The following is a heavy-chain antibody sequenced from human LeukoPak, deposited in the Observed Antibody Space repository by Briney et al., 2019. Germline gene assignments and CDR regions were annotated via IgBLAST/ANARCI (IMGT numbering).Heavy chain of an antibody. CDR1: GFTFRFYA. CDR3: AKRRYCTTTSCHDFDY. J-gene: IGHJ4*02. V-gene: IGHV3-23*01. CDR2: ISADGDST. Sequence: GGSLRLSCAASGFTFRFYAMNWVRQAPGKGLEWVSAISADGDSTYYADSVKGRFTISRDNSKNTLYLQMNSLRPGDMAVYYCAKRRYCTTTSCHDFDYWGQGTLVTVSS. D-gene: IGHD2-2*01.